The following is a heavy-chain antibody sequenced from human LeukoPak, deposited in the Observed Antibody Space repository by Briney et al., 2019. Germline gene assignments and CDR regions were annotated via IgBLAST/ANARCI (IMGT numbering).Heavy chain of an antibody. J-gene: IGHJ5*02. CDR3: AREIDFWSGSNWFDP. CDR2: IYYSGST. V-gene: IGHV4-30-4*08. Sequence: PSETLSLTCTVSGGSISSGDYYWSWIRQPPGKGLEWIGYIYYSGSTYYNPSLKSRVTISVDTSKNQFSLKLSSVTAADTAVYYCAREIDFWSGSNWFDPWGQGTLVTVSS. D-gene: IGHD3-3*01. CDR1: GGSISSGDYY.